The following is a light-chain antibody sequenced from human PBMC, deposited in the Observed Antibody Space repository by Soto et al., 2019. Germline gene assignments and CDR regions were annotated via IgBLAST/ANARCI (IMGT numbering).Light chain of an antibody. Sequence: EIVLTHSPGTLSLSPGERATLSSSASQSVSSSHLAWYQHKPGQAPRLLIYGASTRATGIPARFSGSGSGTEFTLTISSLQSEDFAVYYCQQYNNWPPITFGQGTRLEIK. V-gene: IGKV3-15*01. J-gene: IGKJ5*01. CDR2: GAS. CDR3: QQYNNWPPIT. CDR1: QSVSSSH.